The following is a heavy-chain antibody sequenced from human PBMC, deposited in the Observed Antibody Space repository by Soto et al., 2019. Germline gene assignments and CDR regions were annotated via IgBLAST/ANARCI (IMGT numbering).Heavy chain of an antibody. CDR1: GGSMSSYC. J-gene: IGHJ5*02. D-gene: IGHD2-15*01. CDR3: ARDAALKWFDP. CDR2: ICNSVTT. Sequence: PSETLSLTCTVSGGSMSSYCCSWSRQPPGKGREWIGYICNSVTTNNNPSLKGRVIISVDTPKKQFSLKLSSVTAADTAVYYCARDAALKWFDPWGQGTLVTVSS. V-gene: IGHV4-59*12.